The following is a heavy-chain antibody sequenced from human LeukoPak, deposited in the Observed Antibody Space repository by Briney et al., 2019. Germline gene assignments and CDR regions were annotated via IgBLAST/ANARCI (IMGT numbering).Heavy chain of an antibody. D-gene: IGHD3-3*01. CDR2: INPSGGST. J-gene: IGHJ4*02. V-gene: IGHV1-46*01. Sequence: ASVKVSCKASGYTFTSYYMHWVRQAPGQGLEWMGIINPSGGSTSYAQKFQGGVTMTRDTSTSTVYMELSSLRSEDTAVYYCGRDGPRLDYDFWSGYYADYWGQGTLVTVSS. CDR1: GYTFTSYY. CDR3: GRDGPRLDYDFWSGYYADY.